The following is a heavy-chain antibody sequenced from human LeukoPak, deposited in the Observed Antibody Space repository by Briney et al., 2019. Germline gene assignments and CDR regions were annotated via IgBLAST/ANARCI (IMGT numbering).Heavy chain of an antibody. V-gene: IGHV3-23*01. CDR2: ISNSGGST. D-gene: IGHD3-22*01. J-gene: IGHJ4*02. Sequence: GGSLRLSCAASGFTFSSYDMSWVRQAPGKGLEWVSAISNSGGSTSYADSVKGRFTISRDNSKNTLYLQMNSLRAEDTAVYYCAKRITVILVAPGYDYWGQGTLVTVSS. CDR3: AKRITVILVAPGYDY. CDR1: GFTFSSYD.